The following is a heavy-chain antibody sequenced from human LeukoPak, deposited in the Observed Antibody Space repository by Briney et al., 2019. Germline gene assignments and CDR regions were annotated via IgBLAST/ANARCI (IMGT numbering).Heavy chain of an antibody. Sequence: ASVKVSCKASGYTFTGYYMHWVRQAPGQGLEWMGWINPNSGGTNYAQKFQGRVTMTRDTSISTAYMELSRLRSDDTAVYYCAREGGIAAARRTYYYYYYMDVWGKGTTVTVSS. V-gene: IGHV1-2*02. CDR3: AREGGIAAARRTYYYYYYMDV. CDR1: GYTFTGYY. CDR2: INPNSGGT. J-gene: IGHJ6*03. D-gene: IGHD6-13*01.